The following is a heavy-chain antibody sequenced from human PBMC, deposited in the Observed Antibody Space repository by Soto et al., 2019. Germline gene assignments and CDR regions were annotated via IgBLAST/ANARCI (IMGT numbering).Heavy chain of an antibody. V-gene: IGHV1-2*02. J-gene: IGHJ6*02. CDR3: ARDLICSGGSCYLAGYYYYGMDV. CDR1: GYTFTGYY. Sequence: ASVKVSCKASGYTFTGYYMHWVRQAPGQGLEWMGWINPNSGGTNYAQKFQGRVTMTRDTSISTAYMELSRLRSDDTAVYYCARDLICSGGSCYLAGYYYYGMDVWGPGTTLTVSS. CDR2: INPNSGGT. D-gene: IGHD2-15*01.